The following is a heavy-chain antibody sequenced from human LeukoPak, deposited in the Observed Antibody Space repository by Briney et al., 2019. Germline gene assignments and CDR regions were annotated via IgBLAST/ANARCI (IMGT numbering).Heavy chain of an antibody. Sequence: GESLKISCKGSGYSFTSYWIGWVRQMPGKGLEWMGIIYPGDSDTRYSPSFQGQVTISADKSISTAYLQWSSLKASDTAMYYCAKPLRYSVFGGVSKNNWFDPGAREPWSPSPQ. V-gene: IGHV5-51*01. J-gene: IGHJ5*02. CDR2: IYPGDSDT. CDR1: GYSFTSYW. D-gene: IGHD3-16*01. CDR3: AKPLRYSVFGGVSKNNWFDP.